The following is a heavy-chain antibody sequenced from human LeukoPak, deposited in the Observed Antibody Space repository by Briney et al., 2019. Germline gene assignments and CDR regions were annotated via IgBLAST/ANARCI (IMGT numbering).Heavy chain of an antibody. Sequence: PGRSLRLSCAASGFTFSSYAMNWVRQAPGQGLEWMGWINTNTGNPTYAQGFTGRFVFSLDTSVSTAYLQISSLKAEDTAVYYCARDREAGNYGEGTFDYWGQGTLVTVSS. CDR1: GFTFSSYA. D-gene: IGHD4-17*01. J-gene: IGHJ4*02. V-gene: IGHV7-4-1*02. CDR3: ARDREAGNYGEGTFDY. CDR2: INTNTGNP.